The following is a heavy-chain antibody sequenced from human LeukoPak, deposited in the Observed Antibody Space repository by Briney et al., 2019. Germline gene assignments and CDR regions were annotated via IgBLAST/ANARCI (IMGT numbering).Heavy chain of an antibody. CDR1: GGSISSGGYS. V-gene: IGHV4-30-2*01. D-gene: IGHD6-13*01. CDR2: IYHSGST. CDR3: ARVGSSWPNWFDP. Sequence: YPSETLSLTCAVSGGSISSGGYSWSWIRQPPGKGLEWIGYIYHSGSTYYNPSLKSRVTISVDRSKNQFSLKLSSVTAADTAVYYCARVGSSWPNWFDPWGQGTLVTVSS. J-gene: IGHJ5*02.